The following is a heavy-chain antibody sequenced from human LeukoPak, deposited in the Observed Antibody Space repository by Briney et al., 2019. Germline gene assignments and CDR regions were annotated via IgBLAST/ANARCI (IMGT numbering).Heavy chain of an antibody. CDR2: ISYDGSNK. CDR3: ARASGGFCSGGSCYTAYYGMDV. CDR1: GFTFSSYA. J-gene: IGHJ6*04. Sequence: GGSLRLSCAASGFTFSSYAMHWVRQAPGKGLEWVAVISYDGSNKYHADSVKGRFTISRDNSKNTLYLQMNSLRAEDTAVYYCARASGGFCSGGSCYTAYYGMDVWGKGTTVTVSS. D-gene: IGHD2-15*01. V-gene: IGHV3-30*04.